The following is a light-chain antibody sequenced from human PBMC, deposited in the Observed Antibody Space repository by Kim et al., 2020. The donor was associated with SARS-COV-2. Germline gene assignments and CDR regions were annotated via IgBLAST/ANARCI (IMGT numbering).Light chain of an antibody. CDR2: ADT. J-gene: IGLJ3*02. CDR3: QSYDSSNHWV. V-gene: IGLV6-57*03. Sequence: KPVTVSCTRSSGSIASNYVQWYQRRPGSATTTVIYADTQRPSGVPNRFSGSIDSSSNSASLTISGMRPEDEADYYCQSYDSSNHWVFGGGTQLTVL. CDR1: SGSIASNY.